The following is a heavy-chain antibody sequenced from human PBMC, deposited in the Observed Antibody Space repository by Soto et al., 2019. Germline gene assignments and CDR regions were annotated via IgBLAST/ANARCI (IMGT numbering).Heavy chain of an antibody. J-gene: IGHJ5*02. CDR1: GVSFSGYY. D-gene: IGHD3-9*01. V-gene: IGHV4-34*01. CDR2: INHSGST. CDR3: ARDAARGYDILTGYLPGGWFDP. Sequence: SETLSLTCAVYGVSFSGYYWSWIRQPPGKGLEWIGEINHSGSTNYNPSLKSRVTISVDTSKNQFSLKLSSVTAADTAVYYCARDAARGYDILTGYLPGGWFDPWGQGTLVTVSS.